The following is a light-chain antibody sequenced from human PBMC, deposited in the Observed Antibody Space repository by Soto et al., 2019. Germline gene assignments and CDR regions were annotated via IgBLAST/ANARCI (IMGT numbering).Light chain of an antibody. V-gene: IGLV2-14*03. CDR3: PSYASTTTPYA. J-gene: IGLJ1*01. CDR1: SSDVGGYNF. Sequence: QSALTQPASVSGSPGQSITISCTGTSSDVGGYNFVSWYQHHPGRAPKLMIYDVSNRPSGVSNRSSGSKSGNTASLTISGLQAEDEADYYCPSYASTTTPYAFGTGTKLTVL. CDR2: DVS.